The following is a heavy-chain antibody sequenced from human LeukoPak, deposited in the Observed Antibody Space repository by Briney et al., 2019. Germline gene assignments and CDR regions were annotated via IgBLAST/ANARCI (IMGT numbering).Heavy chain of an antibody. V-gene: IGHV3-9*01. D-gene: IGHD6-6*01. CDR3: ARESSIAVFDP. CDR1: GFTFDDYA. Sequence: GGSLRLSCAASGFTFDDYAMHWVRQAPGKGLEWVSGISWNSGSIGYADSVKGRFTISRDNAKNSLYLQMNSLRAEDTAVYYCARESSIAVFDPWGQGTLVTVSS. J-gene: IGHJ5*02. CDR2: ISWNSGSI.